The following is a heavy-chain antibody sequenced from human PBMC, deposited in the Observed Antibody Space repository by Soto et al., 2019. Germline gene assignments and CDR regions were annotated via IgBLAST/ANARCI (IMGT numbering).Heavy chain of an antibody. Sequence: QVQLVHSGAEVKKPGSSVKVSCKASGGIFNRYSVSWVRQAPGQGLEWMGRIIPLFGITNYAQKFQGRVMITADKSTNTAYMEVNGLRSEDTALYYCSTFYGGDCTTTTCYGDFDYWGQGTLVTVTS. J-gene: IGHJ4*02. D-gene: IGHD2-2*01. CDR2: IIPLFGIT. CDR1: GGIFNRYS. CDR3: STFYGGDCTTTTCYGDFDY. V-gene: IGHV1-69*02.